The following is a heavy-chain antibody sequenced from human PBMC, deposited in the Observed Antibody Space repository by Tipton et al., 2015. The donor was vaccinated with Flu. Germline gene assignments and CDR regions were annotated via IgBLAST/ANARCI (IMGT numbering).Heavy chain of an antibody. CDR3: AKSSGSFTTPADS. CDR2: ISYDGNNK. J-gene: IGHJ5*01. Sequence: SLRLSCAASGFTFSSYGMHWVRQAPGKGLEWVAVISYDGNNKYYADSVKGRFAISRDNSKNTLYLQMSSLRAEDAAVYYCAKSSGSFTTPADSWGQGTLVTVSS. V-gene: IGHV3-30*18. CDR1: GFTFSSYG. D-gene: IGHD1-26*01.